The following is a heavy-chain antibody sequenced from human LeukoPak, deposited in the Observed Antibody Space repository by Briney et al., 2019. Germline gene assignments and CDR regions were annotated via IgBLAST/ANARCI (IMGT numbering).Heavy chain of an antibody. J-gene: IGHJ5*02. CDR1: GFTFSSYS. CDR3: ARQFGYSGYDYLVSRKTKTNWFDP. Sequence: GGSLRLSCAASGFTFSSYSMNWVRQAPGKGLEWVSSISSSSSYIYYADSVKGRFTISRDNAKNSLYLQMNSLRAEDTAVYYCARQFGYSGYDYLVSRKTKTNWFDPWGQGTLVTVSS. D-gene: IGHD5-12*01. V-gene: IGHV3-21*01. CDR2: ISSSSSYI.